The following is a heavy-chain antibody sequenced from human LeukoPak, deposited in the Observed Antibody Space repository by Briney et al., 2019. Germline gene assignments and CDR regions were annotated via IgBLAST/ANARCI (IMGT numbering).Heavy chain of an antibody. CDR3: AKGTCSSTSCYKDY. CDR2: ISWNSGSI. D-gene: IGHD2-2*02. Sequence: GGSLRLSCATSGFTFDDYAMHWVRQAPGKGLEWVSSISWNSGSIGYADSVKGRFTISRDNAKNSLYLQMNSLRAEDTALYYCAKGTCSSTSCYKDYWGQGTLVTVSS. V-gene: IGHV3-9*01. CDR1: GFTFDDYA. J-gene: IGHJ4*02.